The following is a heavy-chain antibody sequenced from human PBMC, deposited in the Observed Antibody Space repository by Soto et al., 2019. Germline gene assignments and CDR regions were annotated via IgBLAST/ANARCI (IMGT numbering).Heavy chain of an antibody. CDR3: ARTLRVQDFYYGLDV. Sequence: AGGSLRLSCAASGFTLSDYSMNWVRQAPGKGLEWISYISISGFTIYYADSVKGRFTISRDTAKNSLYLQMNSLRDEDTAVYYCARTLRVQDFYYGLDVWGQGTTVTVSS. J-gene: IGHJ6*02. CDR2: ISISGFTI. D-gene: IGHD3-10*01. CDR1: GFTLSDYS. V-gene: IGHV3-48*02.